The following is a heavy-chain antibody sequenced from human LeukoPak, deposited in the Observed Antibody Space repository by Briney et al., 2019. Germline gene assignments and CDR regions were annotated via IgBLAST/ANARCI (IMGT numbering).Heavy chain of an antibody. V-gene: IGHV3-7*01. CDR1: GFNFGEFW. D-gene: IGHD6-19*01. CDR2: IKEDGSEE. J-gene: IGHJ3*02. Sequence: GGSLRLSCAASGFNFGEFWMAWVRQTPGKGLEWVADIKEDGSEEFYVDSVKGRFAISRDNAKNSLYLQMNSLRAEDTAVYYCARYGNGAWLAHYSFDIWGQGTMVTVSS. CDR3: ARYGNGAWLAHYSFDI.